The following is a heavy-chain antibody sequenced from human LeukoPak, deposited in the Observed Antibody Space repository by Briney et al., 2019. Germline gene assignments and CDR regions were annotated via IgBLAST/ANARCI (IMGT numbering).Heavy chain of an antibody. CDR2: ISYDGSNK. J-gene: IGHJ4*02. CDR1: GFTFSSYA. V-gene: IGHV3-30-3*01. CDR3: ARGVDFWSGYYGGDY. Sequence: GGTLRLSCAASGFTFSSYAMHWVRQAPSKGLEWVAVISYDGSNKYYADSVKGRFTISRDNSKNTLYLQMNSLRAEDTAVYYCARGVDFWSGYYGGDYWGQGTLVTVSS. D-gene: IGHD3-3*01.